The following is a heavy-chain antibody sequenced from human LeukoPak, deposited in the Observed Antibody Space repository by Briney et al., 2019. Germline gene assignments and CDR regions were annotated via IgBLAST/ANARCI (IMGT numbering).Heavy chain of an antibody. Sequence: SVKVSCKASGGTFSSYAITWVRQAPGQGLEWMGGIIPIFGSANYPQKFEGRVTITADESTSTAYMELNSLRSEDTAVYYCARVALTTVTLGSMDVWGKGTTVTVSS. D-gene: IGHD4-17*01. CDR3: ARVALTTVTLGSMDV. CDR1: GGTFSSYA. V-gene: IGHV1-69*13. J-gene: IGHJ6*03. CDR2: IIPIFGSA.